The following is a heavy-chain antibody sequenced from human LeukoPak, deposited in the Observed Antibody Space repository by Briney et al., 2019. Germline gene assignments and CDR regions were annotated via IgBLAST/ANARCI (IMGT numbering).Heavy chain of an antibody. D-gene: IGHD3-10*01. V-gene: IGHV3-11*06. Sequence: GGSLRLSCAASGFTFSDYYMSWIRQAPGKGLEWVSYISSSSSYTNYADSVKGRFTISRDNAKNSLYLQINSLRAEDTAVYYCARDGYGSGTFDYWGQGTLVTVSS. CDR3: ARDGYGSGTFDY. CDR1: GFTFSDYY. CDR2: ISSSSSYT. J-gene: IGHJ4*02.